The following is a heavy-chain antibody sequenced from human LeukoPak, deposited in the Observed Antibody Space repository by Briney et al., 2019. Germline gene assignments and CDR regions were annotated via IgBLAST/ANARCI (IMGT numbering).Heavy chain of an antibody. CDR2: IKVDGTDK. CDR3: TTIGGLGTDDY. D-gene: IGHD7-27*01. CDR1: GFCFSNYW. V-gene: IGHV3-7*01. J-gene: IGHJ4*02. Sequence: GGSLRLSCAASGFCFSNYWMSWVRQAPGKGLEWVAYIKVDGTDKYYLDSVEGRFTISRDNAKNSLYLQMNRLRAEDTAVYYCTTIGGLGTDDYWGQGTLVTVSS.